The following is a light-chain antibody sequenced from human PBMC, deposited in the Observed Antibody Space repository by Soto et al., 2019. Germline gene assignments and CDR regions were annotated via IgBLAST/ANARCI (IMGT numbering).Light chain of an antibody. CDR3: QQYGSSPRT. V-gene: IGKV3-20*01. CDR2: GAS. Sequence: EIVLTQSPGTLSLSPGERATLSCRASQTVSSSYLAWYQQKLGQAPRLLIYGASNRATGIPGRFSGSGSGTDFTLTISRLEPEDFAVYYCQQYGSSPRTFGQGTKVDIK. J-gene: IGKJ1*01. CDR1: QTVSSSY.